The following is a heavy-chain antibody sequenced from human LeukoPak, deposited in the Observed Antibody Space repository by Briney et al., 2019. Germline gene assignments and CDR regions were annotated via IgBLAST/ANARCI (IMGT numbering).Heavy chain of an antibody. J-gene: IGHJ3*02. D-gene: IGHD2-2*01. CDR1: GYTFTSYG. V-gene: IGHV1-18*01. CDR2: ISAYNGNT. Sequence: ASVKVSCKASGYTFTSYGISWVRQAPGQGLEWMGWISAYNGNTNYAQKLQGRVTMTTDTSTSTAYMELRSLRSDDTAVYYCASNIVVVPAAQAAFDIWGQGTMVTVSS. CDR3: ASNIVVVPAAQAAFDI.